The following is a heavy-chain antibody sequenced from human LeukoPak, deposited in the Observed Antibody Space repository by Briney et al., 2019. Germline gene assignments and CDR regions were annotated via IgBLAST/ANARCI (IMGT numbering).Heavy chain of an antibody. CDR1: GGPISISSDY. V-gene: IGHV4-39*01. CDR2: IYYSGPT. J-gene: IGHJ4*02. D-gene: IGHD2/OR15-2a*01. Sequence: PSETLSLTCTVSGGPISISSDYWGRLRQPPGKGLEWIGDIYYSGPTNYNPSLKSRVTMSVDTSKNQFSLKLNSATAADTAVYYCARRLSTRSYYLDDWGQGTLVTVSS. CDR3: ARRLSTRSYYLDD.